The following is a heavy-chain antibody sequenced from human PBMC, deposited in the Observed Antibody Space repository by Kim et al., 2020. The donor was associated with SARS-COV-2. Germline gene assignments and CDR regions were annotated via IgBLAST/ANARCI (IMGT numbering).Heavy chain of an antibody. D-gene: IGHD2-15*01. J-gene: IGHJ4*02. CDR2: IKSKTDGGTT. V-gene: IGHV3-15*01. CDR3: TTDLGRYCSGGSCYVDFDY. Sequence: GGSLRLSCAASGFTFSNAWMSWVRQAPGKGLEWVGRIKSKTDGGTTDYAAPVKGRFTISRDDSKNTLYLQMNSLKTEDTAVYYCTTDLGRYCSGGSCYVDFDYWGQGTLVTVSS. CDR1: GFTFSNAW.